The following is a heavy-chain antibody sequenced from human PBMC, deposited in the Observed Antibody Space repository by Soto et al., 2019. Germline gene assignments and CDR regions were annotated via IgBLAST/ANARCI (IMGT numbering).Heavy chain of an antibody. V-gene: IGHV1-18*01. CDR2: INAYNGNT. D-gene: IGHD3-16*01. Sequence: QVQLVQSGAEVKKPGASVKVSCKASGYTFTSYGISWVRQAPGQGLEWMGWINAYNGNTNYAQNLQGRLTMTTDTSTGTAYMELRCLRSDDTAVYYCARDWFGVDYWGQGTLVTVSS. CDR1: GYTFTSYG. J-gene: IGHJ4*02. CDR3: ARDWFGVDY.